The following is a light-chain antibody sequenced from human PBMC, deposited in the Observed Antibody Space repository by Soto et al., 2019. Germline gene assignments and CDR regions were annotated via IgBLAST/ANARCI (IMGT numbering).Light chain of an antibody. Sequence: QSVLTQPPSVSGAPGQRVTISCTGSSSNIGAGNDVNWYQQLPGTAPKLLIYANSNRPSGVPDRVSGSKSGTTASLAITGLQAEDEGDYYCQSYDSSLSGYVFGTGTKVTVL. CDR1: SSNIGAGND. V-gene: IGLV1-40*01. CDR3: QSYDSSLSGYV. J-gene: IGLJ1*01. CDR2: ANS.